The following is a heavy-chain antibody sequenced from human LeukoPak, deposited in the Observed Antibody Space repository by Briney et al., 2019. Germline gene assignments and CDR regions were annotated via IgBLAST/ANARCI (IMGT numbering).Heavy chain of an antibody. CDR3: ARGAECYYDSSGYFPFDY. V-gene: IGHV3-21*01. CDR2: ITGSYSHI. D-gene: IGHD3-22*01. CDR1: GFIFSTYS. Sequence: GGSLRLSCAASGFIFSTYSMNWVRQAPGKGLEWVSSITGSYSHIYYADSVKGRFTISRDNAKNSLYLQMNSLRAEDTAVYYCARGAECYYDSSGYFPFDYWGQGTLVTVSS. J-gene: IGHJ4*02.